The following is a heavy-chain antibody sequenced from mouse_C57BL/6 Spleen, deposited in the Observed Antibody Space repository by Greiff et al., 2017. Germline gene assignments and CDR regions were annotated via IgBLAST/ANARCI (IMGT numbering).Heavy chain of an antibody. Sequence: VQLQESGPGLVAPSQSLSITCTVSGFSFTSYGVSWVRQPPGKGLEWLGVICGDGSTNYHSASISRLSISKDNSKGQVFLKLNSLQTDDTATCYCAIYGNDYAMDYWGQGTSVTVSA. D-gene: IGHD2-1*01. CDR3: AIYGNDYAMDY. V-gene: IGHV2-3*01. CDR1: GFSFTSYG. CDR2: ICGDGST. J-gene: IGHJ4*01.